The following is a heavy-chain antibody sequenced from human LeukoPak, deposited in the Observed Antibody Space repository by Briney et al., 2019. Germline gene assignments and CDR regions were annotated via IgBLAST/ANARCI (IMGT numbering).Heavy chain of an antibody. V-gene: IGHV3-7*01. Sequence: GGSLRLSCAASGFTFSSYWRSWVRQAPGKGLEWVANIKQDGSEKYYVDSVKGRFTISRDNAKNSLYLQMNSLRAEDTAVYFCAKSPIAAPRYNFMDVWGKGTMVIVSS. CDR3: AKSPIAAPRYNFMDV. D-gene: IGHD6-13*01. J-gene: IGHJ6*03. CDR1: GFTFSSYW. CDR2: IKQDGSEK.